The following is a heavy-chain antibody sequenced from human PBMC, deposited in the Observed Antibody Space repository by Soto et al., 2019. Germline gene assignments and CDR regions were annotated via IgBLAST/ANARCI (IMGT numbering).Heavy chain of an antibody. V-gene: IGHV4-30-4*01. CDR1: GGSISSVDYY. CDR2: IYYSGST. Sequence: QVQLQESGPGLVKPSQTLSLTCTVSGGSISSVDYYWSWIRQPPGKGLEWIGYIYYSGSTYYNPSVRSRVTNSVDTSKNQFSRTLGSVAAADTAVYYCARSPEGYCSSTSCYEFDLWGRGTLVTVSS. D-gene: IGHD2-2*01. CDR3: ARSPEGYCSSTSCYEFDL. J-gene: IGHJ2*01.